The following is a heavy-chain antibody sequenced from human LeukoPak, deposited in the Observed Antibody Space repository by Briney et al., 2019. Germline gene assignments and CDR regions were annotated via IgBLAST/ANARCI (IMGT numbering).Heavy chain of an antibody. CDR2: IYHSGST. D-gene: IGHD3-3*01. CDR1: GYSISSGYY. Sequence: SETLSLICAVSGYSISSGYYWGWIRPLPGKGLEWIGSIYHSGSTYYNPSLKSRVTISVDTSKNQFSLKLSSVTAADTAVYYCARPYYDFWSGYDAFDIWGQGTMVTVSS. CDR3: ARPYYDFWSGYDAFDI. J-gene: IGHJ3*02. V-gene: IGHV4-38-2*01.